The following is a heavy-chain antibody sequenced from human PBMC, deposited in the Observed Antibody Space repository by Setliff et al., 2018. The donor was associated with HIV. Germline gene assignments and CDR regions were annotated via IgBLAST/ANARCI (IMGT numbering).Heavy chain of an antibody. CDR2: ISSSGSTI. J-gene: IGHJ5*02. CDR3: ARTSTTTGTTLNWFDP. V-gene: IGHV3-48*04. Sequence: GGSLRLSCAASGFSFSSYSMNWVRQAPGKGLEWVSYISSSGSTIYYADSVKGRFTISRDNAKNSLYLQMNSLRVEDTAVYYCARTSTTTGTTLNWFDPWGQGTLVTVSS. D-gene: IGHD1-1*01. CDR1: GFSFSSYS.